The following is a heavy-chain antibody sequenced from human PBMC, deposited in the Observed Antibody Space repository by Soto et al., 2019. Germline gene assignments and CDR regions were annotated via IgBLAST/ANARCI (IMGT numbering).Heavy chain of an antibody. J-gene: IGHJ4*02. V-gene: IGHV3-30*18. CDR2: ISYDGSNK. CDR1: GFTFSSYG. CDR3: AKDPGWGGYCMGGSGSSGAAMDY. Sequence: QVQLVESGGGVVQPGRSLRLSCAASGFTFSSYGMHWVRQAPGKGLEWVAVISYDGSNKYYADSVKGRFTISRDNSKNPCYRQMNGVRAEDRVVYYCAKDPGWGGYCMGGSGSSGAAMDYGGQGTLVPVSS. D-gene: IGHD2-15*01.